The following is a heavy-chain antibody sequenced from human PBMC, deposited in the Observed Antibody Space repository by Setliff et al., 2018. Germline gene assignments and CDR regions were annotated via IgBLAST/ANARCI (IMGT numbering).Heavy chain of an antibody. D-gene: IGHD3-22*01. CDR1: GFTLDDYY. J-gene: IGHJ1*01. V-gene: IGHV3-11*04. Sequence: GGSLRLSCEASGFTLDDYYMTWIRQAPGKGLEWISYISNSGYTIYYANSVKGRFSISRDDALNSLFLEMNSLRVDDTAIYYCARGKDYSDGSGYPIFQHWGQGTPVTVSS. CDR3: ARGKDYSDGSGYPIFQH. CDR2: ISNSGYTI.